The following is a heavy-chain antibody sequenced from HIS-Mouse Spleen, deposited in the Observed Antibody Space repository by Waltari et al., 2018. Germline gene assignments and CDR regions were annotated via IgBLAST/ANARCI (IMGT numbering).Heavy chain of an antibody. V-gene: IGHV4-39*07. CDR3: AREIPYSSSWYDWYFDL. CDR2: IYYSGST. CDR1: AAPISSSSSH. J-gene: IGHJ2*01. D-gene: IGHD6-13*01. Sequence: QLQLQVSGPGLVKPSETLSRTCTVSAAPISSSSSHWGRIRQPPGTGLEWIGSIYYSGSTYYNPSLKSRVTISVDTSKNQFSLKLSSVTAADTAVYYCAREIPYSSSWYDWYFDLWGRGTLVTVSS.